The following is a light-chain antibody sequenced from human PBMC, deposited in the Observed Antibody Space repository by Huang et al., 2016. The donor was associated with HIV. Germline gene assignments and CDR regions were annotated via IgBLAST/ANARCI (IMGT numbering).Light chain of an antibody. Sequence: EIVMTQSPATLSVSPGERATLSCWASQSFSNNLPWYQQKPGQAPRLLIYGASTRATGIPARFSGSGSGTEFTLTISSLQSEDFAVYYCQQYNNWPGTFGQGTKVEIK. CDR2: GAS. CDR1: QSFSNN. V-gene: IGKV3-15*01. CDR3: QQYNNWPGT. J-gene: IGKJ1*01.